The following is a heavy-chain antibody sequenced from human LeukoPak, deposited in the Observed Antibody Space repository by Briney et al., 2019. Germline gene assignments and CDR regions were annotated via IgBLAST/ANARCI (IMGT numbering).Heavy chain of an antibody. Sequence: PGGSLRLSCAASGITISTYGMSWVRQAPGKGLEWVSSISGGTTCYADSVKGRFTISRDNSKNTVSLQMNSLRAEDTAVYYCAKSVYHSGNYWGQGTLVTVSS. J-gene: IGHJ4*02. V-gene: IGHV3-23*01. CDR3: AKSVYHSGNY. CDR1: GITISTYG. CDR2: ISGGTT. D-gene: IGHD3-10*01.